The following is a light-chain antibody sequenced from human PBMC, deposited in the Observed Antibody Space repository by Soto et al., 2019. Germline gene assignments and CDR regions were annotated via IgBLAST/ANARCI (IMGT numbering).Light chain of an antibody. J-gene: IGKJ1*01. V-gene: IGKV4-1*01. CDR1: QSVFYSSDNKNY. CDR3: QQYYNTPWT. Sequence: DIVMTQSPDSLAVSLGERATINCKSSQSVFYSSDNKNYLAWYQQKPGQPPNLLIYWASTRESGVPDRFSGSGSGTDFTLTSSSLQAEDVAVYYCQQYYNTPWTFGQGTKVEIK. CDR2: WAS.